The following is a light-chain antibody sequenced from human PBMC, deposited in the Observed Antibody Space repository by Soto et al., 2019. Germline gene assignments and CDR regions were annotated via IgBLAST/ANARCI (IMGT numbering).Light chain of an antibody. Sequence: QSVLTQPASVPGSPGQSITISCTGTSSDIGGYNYVSWYQQHPGNPPKLMIYEVSNRPSGVSNRFSGSKSGNTASLTISGLQAEDEADYYCSSHTTSNTQVFGGGTKLTVL. CDR3: SSHTTSNTQV. J-gene: IGLJ3*02. CDR2: EVS. V-gene: IGLV2-14*01. CDR1: SSDIGGYNY.